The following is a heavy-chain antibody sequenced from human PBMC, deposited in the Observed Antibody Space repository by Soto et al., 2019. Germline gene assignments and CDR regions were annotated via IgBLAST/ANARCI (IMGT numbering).Heavy chain of an antibody. CDR2: ISVGGGSTYSA. CDR1: GFPFSSYA. CDR3: AKNYYFDS. V-gene: IGHV3-23*01. Sequence: EVQLLDSGGGLVQPGGSLRLSCAASGFPFSSYAMSWVRQPPGKGLEWVSSISVGGGSTYSAYYADSVRGRLTISRDDSRNTMYLQMSSLRAEDTAIYYCAKNYYFDSWGQGTLVTVSS. J-gene: IGHJ4*02.